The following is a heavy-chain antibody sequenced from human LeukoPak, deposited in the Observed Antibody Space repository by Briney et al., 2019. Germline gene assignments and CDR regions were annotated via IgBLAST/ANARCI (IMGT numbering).Heavy chain of an antibody. J-gene: IGHJ4*02. D-gene: IGHD4-17*01. Sequence: GESLRISCKGSGYSFTNSWITWVRQMPGKGLEWMGIIYPGDSDTRYSPSFQGQVTISADKSITTAYLQWSSLQASDTAMYYCARHAYGDLYFDYWGQGTLVTVSS. V-gene: IGHV5-51*01. CDR3: ARHAYGDLYFDY. CDR2: IYPGDSDT. CDR1: GYSFTNSW.